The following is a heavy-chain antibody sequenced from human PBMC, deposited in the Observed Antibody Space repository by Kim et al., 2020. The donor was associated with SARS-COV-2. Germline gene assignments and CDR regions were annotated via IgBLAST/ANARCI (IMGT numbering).Heavy chain of an antibody. CDR2: ISSTGVDI. D-gene: IGHD3-3*01. CDR3: PRQVTVFGVVTNKNYFD. J-gene: IGHJ4*01. V-gene: IGHV3-21*01. Sequence: GGSLRLSCDASGFTLRSYTMNWVRQAPGKGLEWVASISSTGVDIYYSDSVKGRFTISRDNAKNSLSLQMSSLNAEDTAVYYCPRQVTVFGVVTNKNYFD. CDR1: GFTLRSYT.